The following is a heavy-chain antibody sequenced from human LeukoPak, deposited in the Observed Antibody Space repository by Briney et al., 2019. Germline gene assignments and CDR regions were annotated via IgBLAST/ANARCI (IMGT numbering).Heavy chain of an antibody. D-gene: IGHD4-11*01. V-gene: IGHV4-4*02. CDR3: VRGEDYIFDY. CDR1: GDPITSANW. Sequence: SETLSLTCAVSGDPITSANWWSWVRQSPGKGLEWIGEISHSGATNHNPSLKSRVTMSLDKSKNQLSLRVNSVTAADAAVYYCVRGEDYIFDYWGQGTLVTVSS. J-gene: IGHJ4*02. CDR2: ISHSGAT.